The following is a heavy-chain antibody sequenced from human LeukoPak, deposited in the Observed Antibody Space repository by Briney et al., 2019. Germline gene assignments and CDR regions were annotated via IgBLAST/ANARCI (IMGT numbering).Heavy chain of an antibody. CDR3: ARDPHIVVVTADYYGMDV. V-gene: IGHV1-69*04. Sequence: GASVRVSCNASGVTFSSYAISWVGQAPGQGLEWMGRMIPIFGIANYAQKFQGRVTITADKSTSTAYMELSSMRSEDTAVYYCARDPHIVVVTADYYGMDVWGQGTTVTVSS. J-gene: IGHJ6*02. CDR2: MIPIFGIA. CDR1: GVTFSSYA. D-gene: IGHD2-21*02.